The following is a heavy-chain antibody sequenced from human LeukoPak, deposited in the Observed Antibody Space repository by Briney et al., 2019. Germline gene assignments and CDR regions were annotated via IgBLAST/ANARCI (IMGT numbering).Heavy chain of an antibody. CDR2: INHGGST. V-gene: IGHV4-34*01. CDR3: ARARITMVRGVIIIRGGHFDS. Sequence: SETLSLTCAVYGGSFSGYYWSWIRQPPGKGLEWIGEINHGGSTNYNPSLKSRVTLSVNTSKNQFSLRLSSVTAADTAVYSCARARITMVRGVIIIRGGHFDSWGQGTLVTVSS. J-gene: IGHJ4*02. D-gene: IGHD3-10*01. CDR1: GGSFSGYY.